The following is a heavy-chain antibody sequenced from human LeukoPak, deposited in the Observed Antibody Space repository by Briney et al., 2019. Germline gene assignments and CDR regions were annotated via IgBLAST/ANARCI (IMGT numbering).Heavy chain of an antibody. V-gene: IGHV3-7*03. Sequence: GGSLRLSCAASGFIFSNYWMTWVRQAPGKGLEWVANIRQDGSETNYVDSMKGRFTISRDNAKYSLSLQMNSLRAEDTAVYFCAKDREGYYYSFAMDVWGQGTTVTVSS. CDR3: AKDREGYYYSFAMDV. CDR1: GFIFSNYW. J-gene: IGHJ6*02. CDR2: IRQDGSET.